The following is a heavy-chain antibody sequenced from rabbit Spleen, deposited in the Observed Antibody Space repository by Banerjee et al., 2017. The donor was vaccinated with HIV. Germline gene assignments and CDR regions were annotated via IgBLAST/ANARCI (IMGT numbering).Heavy chain of an antibody. CDR2: IFAGSSGST. J-gene: IGHJ4*01. V-gene: IGHV1S40*01. Sequence: QSLEESGGGLVKPEGSLTLTCKASGFDLSSYYMCWVRQAPGKGLEWIACIFAGSSGSTYYAGWAKGRFTNSKTSSITVTLQMTSLTAADTATYFCARDPDGGSSSYNLWGPGTLVTVS. CDR3: ARDPDGGSSSYNL. CDR1: GFDLSSYY. D-gene: IGHD4-2*01.